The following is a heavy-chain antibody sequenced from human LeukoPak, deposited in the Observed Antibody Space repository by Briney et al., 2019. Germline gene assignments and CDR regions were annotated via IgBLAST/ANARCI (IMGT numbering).Heavy chain of an antibody. CDR1: GFTFSSYD. Sequence: PGGSLRLSCAASGFTFSSYDMHWVRQATGKGLEWVSAIGTAGDTYYPGSVKGRFTISRDNAKNSLYLQMNSLRAEDTAVYYCARDPLSSSSFDLWGQGTLVTVSS. D-gene: IGHD6-13*01. CDR2: IGTAGDT. CDR3: ARDPLSSSSFDL. V-gene: IGHV3-13*01. J-gene: IGHJ4*02.